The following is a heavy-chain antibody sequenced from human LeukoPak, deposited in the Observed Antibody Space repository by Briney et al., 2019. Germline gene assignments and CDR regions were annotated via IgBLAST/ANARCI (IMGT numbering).Heavy chain of an antibody. D-gene: IGHD3-3*01. CDR2: IYHSGST. V-gene: IGHV4-4*02. J-gene: IGHJ6*02. CDR3: ARKGTYSDYWRFPEPKLSYGLDV. Sequence: PSETLSLTCGVSGGSISSRNWWSWVCQPPGEGLEWIGEIYHSGSTDYNPSLKSRVTISEDKSKNQFSLQLSSVTAADTAVYYCARKGTYSDYWRFPEPKLSYGLDVWGQGTTVTVSS. CDR1: GGSISSRNW.